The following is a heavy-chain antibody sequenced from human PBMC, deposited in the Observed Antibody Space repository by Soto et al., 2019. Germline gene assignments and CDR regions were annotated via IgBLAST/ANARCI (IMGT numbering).Heavy chain of an antibody. CDR3: AHSIVATITSSDNWFDP. CDR2: IYWNDDK. Sequence: QITLKESGPTLVKPTQTLTLTCTFSGFSLSTSGVGVGWIRQPPGKALEWLALIYWNDDKRYSPSLKSRLIITKDTSKNQVVLTMTNMDPVDTATYYCAHSIVATITSSDNWFDPWGQGTLVTVSS. D-gene: IGHD5-12*01. CDR1: GFSLSTSGVG. J-gene: IGHJ5*02. V-gene: IGHV2-5*01.